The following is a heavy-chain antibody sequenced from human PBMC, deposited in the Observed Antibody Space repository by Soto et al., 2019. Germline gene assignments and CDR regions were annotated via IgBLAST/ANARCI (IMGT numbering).Heavy chain of an antibody. Sequence: EVQLVESGGGLVKPGGSLRLSCAASGFTFSIYAMNWVSQAPGKGLEWVSSISSSSSSIYYADSVKGRFTISRDNAENSLYLQMNSLRAEDTAVSYCARVGQYYYNVMDVWGHGTTVTVSS. CDR2: ISSSSSSI. CDR1: GFTFSIYA. CDR3: ARVGQYYYNVMDV. V-gene: IGHV3-21*01. J-gene: IGHJ6*02.